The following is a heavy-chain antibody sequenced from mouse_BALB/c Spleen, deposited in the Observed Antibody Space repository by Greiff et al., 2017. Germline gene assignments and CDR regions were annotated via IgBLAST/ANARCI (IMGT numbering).Heavy chain of an antibody. CDR2: INSNGGST. V-gene: IGHV5-6-2*01. D-gene: IGHD2-10*01. Sequence: DVHLVESGGGLVKLGGSLKLSCAASGFTFSSYYMSWVRQTPEKRLELVAAINSNGGSTYYPDTVKGRFTISRDNAKNTLYLQMSSLKSEDTALYYCARRSPSYDYYAMDYWGQGTSVTVSS. CDR1: GFTFSSYY. CDR3: ARRSPSYDYYAMDY. J-gene: IGHJ4*01.